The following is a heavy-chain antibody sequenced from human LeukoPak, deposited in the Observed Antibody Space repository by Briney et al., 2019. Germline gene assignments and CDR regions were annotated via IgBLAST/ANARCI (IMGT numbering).Heavy chain of an antibody. CDR1: GFIFSSYE. D-gene: IGHD6-19*01. V-gene: IGHV3-48*03. CDR3: AKADGGQWPSSYYYYYMDV. CDR2: ISSSGSTI. J-gene: IGHJ6*03. Sequence: GGSLRLSCVASGFIFSSYEMNWVRQAPGKGLEWVSYISSSGSTIYYADSVKGRFTISRDNAKNSLYLQMNSLRAEDTAVYYCAKADGGQWPSSYYYYYMDVWGKGTTVTVSS.